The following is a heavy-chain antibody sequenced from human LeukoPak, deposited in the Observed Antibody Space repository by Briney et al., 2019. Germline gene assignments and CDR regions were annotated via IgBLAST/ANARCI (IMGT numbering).Heavy chain of an antibody. Sequence: ASVKVSFKASGYTFTSYYMHWVRQAPGQGLEWMGIINPSGGSTSYAQKFQGRVTMTRDTSTSTVYMELSRLRSEDTAVYYCAMITCGGVSVHGGGYWGQGTLVTVSS. J-gene: IGHJ4*02. CDR1: GYTFTSYY. CDR3: AMITCGGVSVHGGGY. V-gene: IGHV1-46*03. D-gene: IGHD3-16*02. CDR2: INPSGGST.